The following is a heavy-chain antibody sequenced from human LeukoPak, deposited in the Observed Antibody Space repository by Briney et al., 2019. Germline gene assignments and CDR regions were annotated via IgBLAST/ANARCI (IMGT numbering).Heavy chain of an antibody. J-gene: IGHJ4*02. Sequence: GESLKISCKDSGYSFTNYSIGWVRQMPGKGLEWMGIIHSADSNTKYSPSFQGQVTISADKSISTAYLQWSGLKASDTAMYYCAGARHGDYRWDYWGQGTLVTVSS. D-gene: IGHD4-17*01. CDR3: AGARHGDYRWDY. CDR1: GYSFTNYS. CDR2: IHSADSNT. V-gene: IGHV5-51*01.